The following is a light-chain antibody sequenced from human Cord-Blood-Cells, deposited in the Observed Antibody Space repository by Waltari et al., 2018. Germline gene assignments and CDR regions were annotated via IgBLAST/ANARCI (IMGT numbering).Light chain of an antibody. CDR3: QQYGSSPFT. Sequence: EIVLTQSPGTLSLSPGERATPPGRASPSVSSSYLAWYQQKPGQAPRLLIYGASIRATGIPDRFSGSGSGTDFTLTISRLEPEDFAVYYCQQYGSSPFTFGPGTKVDIK. J-gene: IGKJ3*01. CDR1: PSVSSSY. V-gene: IGKV3-20*01. CDR2: GAS.